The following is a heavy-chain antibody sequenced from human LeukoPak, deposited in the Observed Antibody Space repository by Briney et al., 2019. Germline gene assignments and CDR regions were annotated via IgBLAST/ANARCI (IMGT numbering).Heavy chain of an antibody. V-gene: IGHV1-46*01. J-gene: IGHJ6*03. D-gene: IGHD1-14*01. CDR1: GYTFTSYY. CDR2: INPSGGST. CDR3: ARRFRPTGYYYYYMDV. Sequence: ASVTVSCKASGYTFTSYYMHWVRQAPGQGLEWMGIINPSGGSTIYAQKFQGRVTMTRDMSTSIVYMELSSLRSEDTAVYYCARRFRPTGYYYYYMDVWGKGTTVTVSS.